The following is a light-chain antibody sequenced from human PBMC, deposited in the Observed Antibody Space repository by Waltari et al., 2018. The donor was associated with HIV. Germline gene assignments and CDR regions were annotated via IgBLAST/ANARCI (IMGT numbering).Light chain of an antibody. CDR2: EVT. CDR1: SSDVGAYNY. Sequence: QSALTQPRSVSGSPGQSVTIPCTGTSSDVGAYNYFSWYKQHPGKAPKLMIHEVTKRPSGVPARFSGSKSGNTASLTVSGLQAEDEADYYCSSYAGGRGGVFGTGTTVTVL. J-gene: IGLJ1*01. CDR3: SSYAGGRGGV. V-gene: IGLV2-8*01.